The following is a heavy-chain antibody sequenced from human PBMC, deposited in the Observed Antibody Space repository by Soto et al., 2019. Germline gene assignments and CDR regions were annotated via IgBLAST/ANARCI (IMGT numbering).Heavy chain of an antibody. D-gene: IGHD3-3*01. CDR1: GGSISSSSYY. V-gene: IGHV4-39*01. J-gene: IGHJ4*02. CDR3: ARRSTMSGGFHY. Sequence: QLQLQESGPGLVKPSETLSLTCTVSGGSISSSSYYWGWIRQPPGRGLEWIGSIHYSVSTYYNPSPKRRATISVGTSKNQSALKLSSVTGADTAVYYGARRSTMSGGFHYWGQGTLVTVS. CDR2: IHYSVST.